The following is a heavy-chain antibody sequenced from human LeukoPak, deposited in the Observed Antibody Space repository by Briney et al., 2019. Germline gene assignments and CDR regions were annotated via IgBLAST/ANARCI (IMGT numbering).Heavy chain of an antibody. V-gene: IGHV4-4*02. CDR1: GGSISNNNW. D-gene: IGHD6-19*01. Sequence: PSETLSLTCAVSGGSISNNNWWGWVRQPPGKGLEWIGEIYHSGSTNYNPSLKSRVTISVDTSKNQFSLKLSSVTAADTAVYYCARAYSGWDYYFDYWGQGTLVTVSS. CDR3: ARAYSGWDYYFDY. J-gene: IGHJ4*02. CDR2: IYHSGST.